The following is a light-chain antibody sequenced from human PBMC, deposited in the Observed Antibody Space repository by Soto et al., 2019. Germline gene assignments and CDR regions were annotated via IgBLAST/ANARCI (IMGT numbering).Light chain of an antibody. CDR1: QDIAIY. J-gene: IGKJ4*01. CDR2: AAS. Sequence: IQLTQSPSPLSASVGDRVTITCRASQDIAIYLAWYQQKPGEAPKLLIYAASTLYGGVPSRFSGSGSGTDFALTITSLQAEDFATYYCQQLRMYPSTLGGGTKVDIK. CDR3: QQLRMYPST. V-gene: IGKV1-9*01.